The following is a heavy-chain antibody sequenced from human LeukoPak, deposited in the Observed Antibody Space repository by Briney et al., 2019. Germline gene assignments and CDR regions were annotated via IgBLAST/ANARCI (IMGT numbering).Heavy chain of an antibody. J-gene: IGHJ4*02. V-gene: IGHV4-34*01. CDR1: GGSFSGYY. Sequence: SETLSLTCAVYGGSFSGYYWSWIRQPPGKGLEWIGEINHSGSTNYNPSLKSRVTISVDTSKNQFSLKLSSVNAADTGGYYFGRVADYYGLGSYLDYWGQGTLVTVSS. CDR3: GRVADYYGLGSYLDY. D-gene: IGHD3-10*01. CDR2: INHSGST.